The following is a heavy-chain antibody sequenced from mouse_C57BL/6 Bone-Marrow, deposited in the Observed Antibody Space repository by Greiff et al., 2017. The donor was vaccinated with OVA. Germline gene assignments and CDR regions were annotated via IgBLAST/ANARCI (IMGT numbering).Heavy chain of an antibody. D-gene: IGHD2-10*01. V-gene: IGHV1-7*01. CDR1: GYTFTSYW. CDR3: ARSSYYGNYFDY. CDR2: INPSSGYT. Sequence: QVQLQQSGAELAKPGASVKLSCKASGYTFTSYWMHWVKQRPGQGLEWIGYINPSSGYTKYNQKFKDKATLPADKSSSTAYMQLSSLPYEYSAVYYCARSSYYGNYFDYWGQGTTLTVSS. J-gene: IGHJ2*01.